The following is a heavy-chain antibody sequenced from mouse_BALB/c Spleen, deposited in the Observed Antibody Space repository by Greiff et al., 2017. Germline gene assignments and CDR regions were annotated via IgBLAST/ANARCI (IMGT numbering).Heavy chain of an antibody. CDR1: GFTFSSFG. Sequence: EVKLVESGGGLVQPGGSRKLSCAASGFTFSSFGMHWVRQAPEKGLEWVAYISSGSSTIYYADTVKGRFTISRDNPKNTLFLQMTSLRSEDTAMYYCARSTYEDYAMDYWGQGTSVTVSS. CDR3: ARSTYEDYAMDY. D-gene: IGHD5-1*01. CDR2: ISSGSSTI. J-gene: IGHJ4*01. V-gene: IGHV5-17*02.